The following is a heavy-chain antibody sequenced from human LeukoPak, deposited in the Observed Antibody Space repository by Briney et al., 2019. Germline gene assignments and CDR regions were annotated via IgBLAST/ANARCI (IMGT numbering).Heavy chain of an antibody. D-gene: IGHD3-16*02. CDR3: ARDSLPFHYVWGSYRYWDY. V-gene: IGHV7-4-1*02. J-gene: IGHJ4*02. CDR2: INTNTGNP. Sequence: ASVKVSCKASGYTFTSYAMNWVRQAPGQGLEWMGWINTNTGNPTYAQGFTGRFVFSLDTPVSTAYLQISSLKAEDTAVYYCARDSLPFHYVWGSYRYWDYWGQGTLVTVSS. CDR1: GYTFTSYA.